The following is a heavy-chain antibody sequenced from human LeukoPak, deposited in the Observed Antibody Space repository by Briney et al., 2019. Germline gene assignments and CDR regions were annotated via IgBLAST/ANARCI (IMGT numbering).Heavy chain of an antibody. CDR1: GLPFSSYW. D-gene: IGHD6-13*01. CDR2: IHSDGT. CDR3: ARGSWSAAGTNIDC. J-gene: IGHJ4*02. V-gene: IGHV3-74*01. Sequence: GVSLRLLCAVSGLPFSSYWMQWVRHAPGRALVWVSRIHSDGTTYADSVKGRFTISRDNAKNTLYLQMNSLRAEDTAVYFCARGSWSAAGTNIDCWGQGTLVTVSS.